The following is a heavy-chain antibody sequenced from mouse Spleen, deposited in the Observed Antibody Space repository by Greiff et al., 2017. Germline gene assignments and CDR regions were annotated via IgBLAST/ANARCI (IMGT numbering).Heavy chain of an antibody. V-gene: IGHV1-4*01. CDR3: ASGNWFAY. CDR2: INPSSGYT. CDR1: GYTFTSYT. D-gene: IGHD2-1*01. Sequence: VKLMESGAELARPGASVKMSCKASGYTFTSYTMHWVKQRPGQGLEWIGYINPSSGYTKYNQKFKDKATLTADKSSSTAYMQLSSLTSEDSAVYYCASGNWFAYWGQGTLVTVSA. J-gene: IGHJ3*01.